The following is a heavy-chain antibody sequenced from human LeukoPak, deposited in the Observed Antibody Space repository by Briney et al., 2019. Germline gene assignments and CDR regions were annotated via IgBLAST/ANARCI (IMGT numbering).Heavy chain of an antibody. CDR3: AKDRGCSSTSCYGNWFDP. CDR2: IWYDGSNK. V-gene: IGHV3-33*06. J-gene: IGHJ5*02. Sequence: GGSLRLSCAASGFTFSSYGMHWVRQAPGKGLEWVAVIWYDGSNKYYADSVKGRFTISRDNSKNTLYLQMNSLRAEDTAVYYCAKDRGCSSTSCYGNWFDPWDQRTLVTVSS. CDR1: GFTFSSYG. D-gene: IGHD2-2*01.